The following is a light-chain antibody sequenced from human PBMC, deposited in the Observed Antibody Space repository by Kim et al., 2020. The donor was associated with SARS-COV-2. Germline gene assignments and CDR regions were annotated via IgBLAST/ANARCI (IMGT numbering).Light chain of an antibody. CDR2: GAS. V-gene: IGKV3-20*01. Sequence: SPGERAVLSCRASESVTSTYLAWYQQKPGQAPRLLIYGASRRATGIPERFRGGGSGTDFTLTIDRLEPGDFAAYFCQHFRRSPWTFGQGTKVEIK. J-gene: IGKJ1*01. CDR3: QHFRRSPWT. CDR1: ESVTSTY.